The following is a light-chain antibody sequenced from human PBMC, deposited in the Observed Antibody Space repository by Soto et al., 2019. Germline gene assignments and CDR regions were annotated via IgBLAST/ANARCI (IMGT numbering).Light chain of an antibody. J-gene: IGLJ2*01. CDR2: LEGSGSY. Sequence: QPVLTQSSSASASLGSSVKLTCTLSSAHSSYIIAWHQQQPGKAPRYLMTLEGSGSYNKGSGVPDRFSGSSSGADRYLTISNLQSEDEADYYCETWGSNIVVFGGGTKLTVL. CDR3: ETWGSNIVV. CDR1: SAHSSYI. V-gene: IGLV4-60*03.